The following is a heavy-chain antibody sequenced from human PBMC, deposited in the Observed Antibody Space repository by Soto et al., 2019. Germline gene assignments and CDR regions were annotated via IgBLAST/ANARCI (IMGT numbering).Heavy chain of an antibody. D-gene: IGHD2-15*01. V-gene: IGHV3-30-3*01. CDR1: GFTFSSHA. CDR2: ISFDGSNK. CDR3: ASWGGSGGSCYWCPFDF. Sequence: QVHLAESGGGVVQPGRSLRLSCVASGFTFSSHAVHWVRQAPGKGLEWVAVISFDGSNKHYADSVKGRFTISRDNSKNTLSLQMNSLSAEDTAVYSCASWGGSGGSCYWCPFDFWGQGTLVTVSS. J-gene: IGHJ4*02.